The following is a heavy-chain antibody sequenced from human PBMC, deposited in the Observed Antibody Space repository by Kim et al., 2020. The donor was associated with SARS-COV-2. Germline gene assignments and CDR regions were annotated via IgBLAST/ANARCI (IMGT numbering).Heavy chain of an antibody. CDR2: TKQDGSEK. CDR1: GFTFSEHW. Sequence: GGSLRLSCAASGFTFSEHWMIWVRQAPGKGLEWVANTKQDGSEKWYVDSVKGRFTISRDNAKNSLYLQMNSLRAEDTAVYYCARHRRSTATTAVYSGVDVWGQGTTVVVSS. CDR3: ARHRRSTATTAVYSGVDV. V-gene: IGHV3-7*03. D-gene: IGHD1-7*01. J-gene: IGHJ6*02.